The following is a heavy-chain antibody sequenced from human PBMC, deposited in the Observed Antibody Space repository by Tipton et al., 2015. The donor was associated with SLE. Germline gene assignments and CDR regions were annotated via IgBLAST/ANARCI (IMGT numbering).Heavy chain of an antibody. CDR1: TGSFSGYY. D-gene: IGHD6-6*01. V-gene: IGHV4-34*01. CDR3: ARQYSSSSDYFDY. J-gene: IGHJ4*01. Sequence: TLSLTCTVYTGSFSGYYWSWIRQPPGKGLEWIGEINHSGSTNYNPSLKSRVTISVDTSKNQFSLKLTSVTAADTAVYYCARQYSSSSDYFDYWGQGTLVTVAS. CDR2: INHSGST.